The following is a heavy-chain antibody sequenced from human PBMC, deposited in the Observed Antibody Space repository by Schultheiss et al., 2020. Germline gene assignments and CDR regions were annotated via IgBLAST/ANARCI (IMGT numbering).Heavy chain of an antibody. CDR1: GGSFSGYY. Sequence: SETLSLTCAVYGGSFSGYYWSWIRQPPGKGLEWIGEISHSGSSNYNPSLKSRVTISVDTSKNQFSLKLSSVTAADTAVYYCARTTSDAFDIWGQGTMVTVSS. J-gene: IGHJ3*02. V-gene: IGHV4-34*01. CDR3: ARTTSDAFDI. CDR2: ISHSGSS. D-gene: IGHD4-11*01.